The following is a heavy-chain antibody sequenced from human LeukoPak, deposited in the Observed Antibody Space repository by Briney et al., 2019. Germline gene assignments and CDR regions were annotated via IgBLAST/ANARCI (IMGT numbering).Heavy chain of an antibody. CDR3: ARGRSSALAFIDY. CDR1: GGSINSNDW. D-gene: IGHD6-19*01. V-gene: IGHV4-4*02. CDR2: IYHSGST. Sequence: SGTLSLTCAVSGGSINSNDWWSWVRQPPGKGLEWIGEIYHSGSTNYNPSLKSRVTISMDKSKNQLSLKLSSVTAADTAVYYCARGRSSALAFIDYWGQGTLVTVSS. J-gene: IGHJ4*02.